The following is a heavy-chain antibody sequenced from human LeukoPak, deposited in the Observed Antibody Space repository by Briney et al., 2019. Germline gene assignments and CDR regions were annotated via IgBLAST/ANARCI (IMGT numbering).Heavy chain of an antibody. V-gene: IGHV1-2*02. CDR1: GYTFTGYY. Sequence: SVKVSCKASGYTFTGYYIHWVRQAPGQGLEWMGWISPNSGDTHYAQKFQGRVTMTRDMSINTAYLELSSLRSDDTAVYFCAREGYYGSGSYYNPFDYWGQGTLVTVSS. J-gene: IGHJ4*02. CDR3: AREGYYGSGSYYNPFDY. CDR2: ISPNSGDT. D-gene: IGHD3-10*01.